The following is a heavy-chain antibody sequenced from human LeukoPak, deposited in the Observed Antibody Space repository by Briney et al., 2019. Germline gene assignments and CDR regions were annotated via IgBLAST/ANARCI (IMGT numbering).Heavy chain of an antibody. V-gene: IGHV3-30*18. CDR3: AKKGTIFGVVMELDY. CDR1: GFSFSGAW. Sequence: PGGSLRLSCAASGFSFSGAWMTWVRQAPGKGLEWVAVISYDGSNKYYADSVKGRFTISRDNSKNTLYLQMNSLRAEDTAVYYCAKKGTIFGVVMELDYWGQGTLVTVSS. J-gene: IGHJ4*02. CDR2: ISYDGSNK. D-gene: IGHD3-3*01.